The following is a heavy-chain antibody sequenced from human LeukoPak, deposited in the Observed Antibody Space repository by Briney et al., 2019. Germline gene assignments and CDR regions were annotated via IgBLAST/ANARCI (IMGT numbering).Heavy chain of an antibody. D-gene: IGHD2-15*01. CDR3: ARDPPRIVVVVAATNYYGMDV. CDR2: ISAYNGNT. CDR1: GYTFTNYG. Sequence: ASVKVSCKASGYTFTNYGITWVRQAPGQGLEWMGWISAYNGNTNYAQKLQGRVTMTTDTSTSTAYMELRSLRSDDTAVYYCARDPPRIVVVVAATNYYGMDVWGQGTTVTVSS. J-gene: IGHJ6*02. V-gene: IGHV1-18*01.